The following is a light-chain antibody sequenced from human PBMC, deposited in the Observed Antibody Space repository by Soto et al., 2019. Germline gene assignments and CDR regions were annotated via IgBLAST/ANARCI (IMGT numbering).Light chain of an antibody. Sequence: QTVVTQEPSFSVSPGGTVTLTCGLSSGSVSTDHYPSWYQQTPGQAPRTLIYSTNSRSSGVPDRFSGSILGNKAALTITGAQADDKSDYYCVLYMGLGISLFGGGTKLTVL. V-gene: IGLV8-61*01. CDR1: SGSVSTDHY. CDR3: VLYMGLGISL. J-gene: IGLJ2*01. CDR2: STN.